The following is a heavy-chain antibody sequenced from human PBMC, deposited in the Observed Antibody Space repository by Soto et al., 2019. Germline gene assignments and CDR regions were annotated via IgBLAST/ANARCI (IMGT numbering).Heavy chain of an antibody. CDR1: GYSFTSYW. J-gene: IGHJ3*02. D-gene: IGHD5-18*01. CDR3: ASRKGYSYGYDAFYX. Sequence: GESLKISCKGSGYSFTSYWISWVRQMPGKGLEWMGRIDPSDSYTNYSPSFQGHVTISADKSISTAYLQWSSLKASDTAMYYCASRKGYSYGYDAFYXWGQGTMVTVS. V-gene: IGHV5-10-1*01. CDR2: IDPSDSYT.